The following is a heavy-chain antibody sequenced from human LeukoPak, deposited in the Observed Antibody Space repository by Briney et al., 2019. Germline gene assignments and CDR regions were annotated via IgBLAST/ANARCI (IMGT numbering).Heavy chain of an antibody. J-gene: IGHJ4*02. CDR1: GGSISSGSYY. CDR2: IYTSGST. D-gene: IGHD3-10*01. Sequence: SQTLSPACTVSGGSISSGSYYWRWLRQPAGTGLEWLGRIYTSGSTNYTPSLKSRVTISVHTSKNQFSLKLSAVTAADTAVYYCAREVVRGVVDYWGQGTLVTVSS. CDR3: AREVVRGVVDY. V-gene: IGHV4-61*02.